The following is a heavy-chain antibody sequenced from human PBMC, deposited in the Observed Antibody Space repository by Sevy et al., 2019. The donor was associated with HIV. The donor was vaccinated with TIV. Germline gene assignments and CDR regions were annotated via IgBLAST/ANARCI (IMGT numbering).Heavy chain of an antibody. CDR3: ARAAIDSTAYPLDY. J-gene: IGHJ4*02. V-gene: IGHV3-21*01. Sequence: GGSLRLSCAASGLTFSIYNMNWVRQAPGKGLEWVSSISPTGTYTYYADSVRGRFTISRDNAENPLFLQMNSLRAEDTAVYYCARAAIDSTAYPLDYWGQGTLVTVSS. D-gene: IGHD3-22*01. CDR1: GLTFSIYN. CDR2: ISPTGTYT.